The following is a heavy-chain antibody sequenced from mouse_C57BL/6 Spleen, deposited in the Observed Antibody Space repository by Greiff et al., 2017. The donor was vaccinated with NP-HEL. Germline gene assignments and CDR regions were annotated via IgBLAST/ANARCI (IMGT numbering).Heavy chain of an antibody. J-gene: IGHJ4*01. CDR3: TRVFITTVVAFYAMDY. CDR1: GYTFTDYE. CDR2: IDPETGGT. V-gene: IGHV1-15*01. D-gene: IGHD1-1*01. Sequence: VQLQQSGAELVRPGASVTLSCKASGYTFTDYEMHWVKQTPVHGLEWIGAIDPETGGTAYNQKFKGKAILTADKSSSTAYMELRSLTSEDSAVYYCTRVFITTVVAFYAMDYWGQGTSVTVSS.